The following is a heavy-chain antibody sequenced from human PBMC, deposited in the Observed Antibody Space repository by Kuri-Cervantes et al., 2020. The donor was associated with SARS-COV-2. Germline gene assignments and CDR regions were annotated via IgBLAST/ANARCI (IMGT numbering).Heavy chain of an antibody. CDR2: ISWNSGSI. V-gene: IGHV3-9*01. D-gene: IGHD1/OR15-1a*01. CDR3: ARGNKYLQH. J-gene: IGHJ1*01. Sequence: GGSLRLSCAASGFTFGDYAMHWVRQALGEGLEWVSGISWNSGSIGYADSVKGRFTISRDNAKNSLYLQMNSLRAEDTAVYYCARGNKYLQHWGQGTLVTVSS. CDR1: GFTFGDYA.